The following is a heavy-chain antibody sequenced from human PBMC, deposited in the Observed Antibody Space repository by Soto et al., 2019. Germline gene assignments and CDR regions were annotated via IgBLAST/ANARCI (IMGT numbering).Heavy chain of an antibody. CDR3: VREEV. CDR2: IKPDGSEK. V-gene: IGHV3-7*05. CDR1: GFTFSSYW. Sequence: EVQLVESGGGLVQPGGSLRLSCVASGFTFSSYWMSWVRQAPGKGLEWVANIKPDGSEKYYLDSEEGRFTISRDNAEKSLYLQMDSLRAEDTALYYCVREEVWGQGTPVTVSS. J-gene: IGHJ1*01.